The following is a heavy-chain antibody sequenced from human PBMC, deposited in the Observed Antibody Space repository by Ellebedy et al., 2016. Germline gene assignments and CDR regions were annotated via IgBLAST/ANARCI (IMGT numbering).Heavy chain of an antibody. CDR3: ATVGATR. Sequence: GGSLRLXXAASGFTFSGYWMSWVPQAPGKGLEWVANIKQDGSDKYYVDSVKGRFTISKDNAKNSVYLQVNSLKTEDTAVYYCATVGATRWGQGTLVIVSS. J-gene: IGHJ4*02. V-gene: IGHV3-7*05. CDR1: GFTFSGYW. CDR2: IKQDGSDK. D-gene: IGHD1-26*01.